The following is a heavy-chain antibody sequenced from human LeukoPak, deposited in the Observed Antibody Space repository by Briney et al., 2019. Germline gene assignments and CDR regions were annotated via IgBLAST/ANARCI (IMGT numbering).Heavy chain of an antibody. CDR2: INPSGGST. CDR1: GYTFTSYY. CDR3: ARDPYCGGDCYSNWFDP. Sequence: ASVKVSCKASGYTFTSYYMHWVRQAPGQGLEWMGIINPSGGSTSYAQKFRGRVTMTRDMSTSTVYMELSSLRSEDTAVYYCARDPYCGGDCYSNWFDPWGQGTLVTVSS. V-gene: IGHV1-46*01. J-gene: IGHJ5*02. D-gene: IGHD2-21*02.